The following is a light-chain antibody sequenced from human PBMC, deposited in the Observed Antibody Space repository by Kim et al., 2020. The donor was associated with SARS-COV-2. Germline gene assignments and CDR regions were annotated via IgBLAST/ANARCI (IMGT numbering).Light chain of an antibody. CDR3: QQLNAFPLT. Sequence: SASVGDRVTITWRASESIGSWLAWYKQKPGEAPSLLIYSTSNLHSGVPSRFSGSGYGTDFTLTVSSLQPEDSAVYYCQQLNAFPLTFGGGTKLEI. CDR2: STS. J-gene: IGKJ4*01. V-gene: IGKV1-12*01. CDR1: ESIGSW.